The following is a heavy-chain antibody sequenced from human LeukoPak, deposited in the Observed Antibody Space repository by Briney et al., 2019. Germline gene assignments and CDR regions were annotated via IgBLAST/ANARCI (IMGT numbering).Heavy chain of an antibody. CDR1: GYTFTSYY. D-gene: IGHD2/OR15-2a*01. V-gene: IGHV1-46*01. Sequence: ASVTVSCKASGYTFTSYYTHWVRQAPGQGLEGMGMIKPSGGSTLYAQKFQGRVTVTSDMSTSTVYVELSSLRSEDTAVYYCAREVPENFNFDYWGQGTLVTVSS. CDR2: IKPSGGST. CDR3: AREVPENFNFDY. J-gene: IGHJ4*02.